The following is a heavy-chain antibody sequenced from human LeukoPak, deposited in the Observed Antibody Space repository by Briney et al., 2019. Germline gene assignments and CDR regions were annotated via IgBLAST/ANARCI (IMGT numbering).Heavy chain of an antibody. Sequence: GESLKISCKGSGYVFTNYWIAWVRQVPEKGLEWMGIIHPGSSNTKYGPSFQGQVATSADKSISTAYLHWNNLRASDTAMYYCASHYETSGYFGFDIWGQGTMVTV. CDR1: GYVFTNYW. CDR3: ASHYETSGYFGFDI. D-gene: IGHD3-22*01. CDR2: IHPGSSNT. J-gene: IGHJ3*02. V-gene: IGHV5-51*03.